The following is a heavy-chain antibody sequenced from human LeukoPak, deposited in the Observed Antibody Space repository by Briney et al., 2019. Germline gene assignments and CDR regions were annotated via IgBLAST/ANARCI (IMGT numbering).Heavy chain of an antibody. V-gene: IGHV4-4*07. J-gene: IGHJ6*03. Sequence: PSETLSLTCTVSGGSISSYYWSWIRRPAGKGLEWIGRIYTSGSTNYNPSLKSRVTMSVDTSKNQFSLKLSSVTAADTAVYYCARWSAYYGFWSGYYYPSGYYYYYMDVWGKGTTVTVSS. CDR3: ARWSAYYGFWSGYYYPSGYYYYYMDV. CDR1: GGSISSYY. D-gene: IGHD3-3*01. CDR2: IYTSGST.